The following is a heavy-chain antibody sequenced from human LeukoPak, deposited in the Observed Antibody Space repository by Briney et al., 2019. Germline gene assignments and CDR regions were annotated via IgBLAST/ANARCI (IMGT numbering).Heavy chain of an antibody. CDR1: GYTFTSYG. D-gene: IGHD6-13*01. V-gene: IGHV1-18*01. CDR2: ISAYNGNT. CDR3: AREGIAAADNHYGMDV. Sequence: ASVKVSCKASGYTFTSYGISWVRQAPGQGLEWMGWISAYNGNTNYAQKLQGRVTMTTDTSTSTAYMELRSLRSDDTAVYYCAREGIAAADNHYGMDVWGQGTTVTVSS. J-gene: IGHJ6*02.